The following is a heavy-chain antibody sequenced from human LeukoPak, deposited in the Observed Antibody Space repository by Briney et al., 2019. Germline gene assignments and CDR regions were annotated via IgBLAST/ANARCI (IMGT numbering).Heavy chain of an antibody. Sequence: GGSLRLSCAASGFTFSSYSMNWVRQAPGKGLEWVSSISSSSSYIYYADSVKGRFTISRDNAKNSLYLQMNSLRAEDTAVYYCARASTGYYSHNDYWGQGTLVTVSS. D-gene: IGHD3-9*01. CDR2: ISSSSSYI. CDR1: GFTFSSYS. CDR3: ARASTGYYSHNDY. V-gene: IGHV3-21*01. J-gene: IGHJ4*02.